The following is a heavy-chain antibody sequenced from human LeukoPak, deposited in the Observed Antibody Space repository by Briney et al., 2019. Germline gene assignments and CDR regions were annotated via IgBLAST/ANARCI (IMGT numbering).Heavy chain of an antibody. D-gene: IGHD3-10*01. J-gene: IGHJ4*02. CDR1: GGSISSGGYY. CDR3: ARDRAVRYFDY. V-gene: IGHV4-31*03. CDR2: IYYSGST. Sequence: SETLSLTCTVSGGSISSGGYYWSWIRQHPGKGLEWIGYIYYSGSTYYNPSLKSRVTISVDTSKNQFSLKLSSVTAADTAVYYCARDRAVRYFDYWGQGTLVTVSS.